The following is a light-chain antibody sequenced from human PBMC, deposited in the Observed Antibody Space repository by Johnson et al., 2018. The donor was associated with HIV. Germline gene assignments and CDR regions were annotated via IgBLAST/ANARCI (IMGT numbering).Light chain of an antibody. V-gene: IGLV1-51*01. CDR2: DND. Sequence: QSVLTQPPSVSAAPGQKVTISCSGNSSSIGNDYISWYQQLPGTAPKVLIYDNDQRPLGIPDRFSASKSGTSATLVITGLQTWDEADYYCGTWDNSLSGVFGTGTKVTVL. J-gene: IGLJ1*01. CDR3: GTWDNSLSGV. CDR1: SSSIGNDY.